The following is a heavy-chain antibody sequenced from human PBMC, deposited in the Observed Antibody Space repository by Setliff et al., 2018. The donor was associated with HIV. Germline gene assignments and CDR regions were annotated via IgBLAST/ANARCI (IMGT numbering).Heavy chain of an antibody. V-gene: IGHV3-21*01. CDR1: GFTFSRYA. J-gene: IGHJ4*02. D-gene: IGHD1-26*01. CDR3: ARDRGGSSYFDY. CDR2: ISRGGST. Sequence: GGSLRLSCAASGFTFSRYAMTWVRQAPGKGLEWVSTISRGGSTHHADSVKGRFTISRDNAQNSLYLQMNSLRAEDTAVYYCARDRGGSSYFDYWGQGTLVTVSS.